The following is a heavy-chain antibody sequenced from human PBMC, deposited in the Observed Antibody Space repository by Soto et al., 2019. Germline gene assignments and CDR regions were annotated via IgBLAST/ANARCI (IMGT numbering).Heavy chain of an antibody. Sequence: SETLSLTCTVSGGSISSGGYYWSWIRQHPGKGLEWIGYIFYSGSTYYNPSLESRVSISVDTSKNQFSLKLNSVTAADTAVYYCARRGSYRDVDAFDIWGQGPMVTVSS. D-gene: IGHD3-10*01. J-gene: IGHJ3*02. CDR2: IFYSGST. CDR3: ARRGSYRDVDAFDI. V-gene: IGHV4-31*03. CDR1: GGSISSGGYY.